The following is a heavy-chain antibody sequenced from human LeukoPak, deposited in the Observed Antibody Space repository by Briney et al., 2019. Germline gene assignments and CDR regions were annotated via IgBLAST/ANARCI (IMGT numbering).Heavy chain of an antibody. Sequence: ASVKVSCKASGYTFTSYGISWVRQAPGQGLEWMGWISAYNGNTNYAQKLQGRVTMTTDTSTSTAYMELRSLRSDDTAVYYCARNGLPYCSGGSCYLHYYGMDVWGQGTTVTVSS. V-gene: IGHV1-18*01. CDR3: ARNGLPYCSGGSCYLHYYGMDV. CDR2: ISAYNGNT. J-gene: IGHJ6*02. CDR1: GYTFTSYG. D-gene: IGHD2-15*01.